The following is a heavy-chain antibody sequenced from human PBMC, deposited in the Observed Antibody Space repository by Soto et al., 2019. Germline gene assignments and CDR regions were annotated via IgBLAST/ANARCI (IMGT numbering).Heavy chain of an antibody. Sequence: PGGSLRLSCAASGFTFSTYTMNWVRQAPGKGLEWVSSISSSGSYIYYADSLKGRFTISRDNAKNSLYLQMNSLRAEDTAVHYCARGLGYCSSTSCYIWFDYWGQGTLVTVSS. J-gene: IGHJ4*02. D-gene: IGHD2-2*02. CDR2: ISSSGSYI. CDR3: ARGLGYCSSTSCYIWFDY. V-gene: IGHV3-21*04. CDR1: GFTFSTYT.